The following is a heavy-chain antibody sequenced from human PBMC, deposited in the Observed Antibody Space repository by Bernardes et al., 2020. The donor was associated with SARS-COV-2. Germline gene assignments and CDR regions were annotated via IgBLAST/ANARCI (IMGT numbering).Heavy chain of an antibody. CDR3: ARGIGYCSSTSCYHGAFLYYYYYVDV. V-gene: IGHV4-59*01. CDR2: IYYSGST. CDR1: GGSISSYY. D-gene: IGHD2-2*01. Sequence: SETLSLTCTVSGGSISSYYWSWIRQPPGKGLEWIGYIYYSGSTNYNPSLKSRVTISVDTSKNQFSLKLSSVTAADTAVYYCARGIGYCSSTSCYHGAFLYYYYYVDVWGKGTTVTVSS. J-gene: IGHJ6*03.